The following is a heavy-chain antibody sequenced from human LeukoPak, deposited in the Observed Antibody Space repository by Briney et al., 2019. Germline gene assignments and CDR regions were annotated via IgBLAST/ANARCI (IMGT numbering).Heavy chain of an antibody. V-gene: IGHV3-64D*06. D-gene: IGHD3-16*01. J-gene: IGHJ4*02. CDR1: GFVFSIYT. CDR3: VKDFGRVRGTPDS. Sequence: GGSLRLSCSASGFVFSIYTMYWVRQTPGKGPEYVSTISGSGNGFSIYYADSVKGRFTISRDDSKSILYLQMNGLRSEDTAVYYCVKDFGRVRGTPDSWGQGTLVAVSS. CDR2: ISGSGNGFSI.